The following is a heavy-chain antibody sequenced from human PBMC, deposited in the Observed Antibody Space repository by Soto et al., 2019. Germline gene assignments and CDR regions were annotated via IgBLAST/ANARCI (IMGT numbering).Heavy chain of an antibody. D-gene: IGHD6-13*01. J-gene: IGHJ4*02. CDR2: ISYDGSNQ. Sequence: GGSLRLSCAASGFTFSSYDIHWVRRAPGKGLEWVAVISYDGSNQHYADSVKGRFTISRDNSKNTLYLQMNSLRAEDTAVYTCAKTPSAAYGSTWSSYFDYWGQGTLVTVSS. CDR3: AKTPSAAYGSTWSSYFDY. CDR1: GFTFSSYD. V-gene: IGHV3-30*18.